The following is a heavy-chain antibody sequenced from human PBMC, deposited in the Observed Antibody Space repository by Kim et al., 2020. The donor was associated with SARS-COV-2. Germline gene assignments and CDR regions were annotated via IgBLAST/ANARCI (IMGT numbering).Heavy chain of an antibody. Sequence: GGSLRLSCAASGFTFSNAWMSWVRQAPGKGLEWVGRIKSKTDGGTTDYAAPVKGRFTISRDDSKNTLYLQMNSLKTEDTAVYYCTTKDFSATTVTSYYYYGMDVWGQGTTVTVSS. D-gene: IGHD4-4*01. V-gene: IGHV3-15*01. CDR2: IKSKTDGGTT. J-gene: IGHJ6*02. CDR1: GFTFSNAW. CDR3: TTKDFSATTVTSYYYYGMDV.